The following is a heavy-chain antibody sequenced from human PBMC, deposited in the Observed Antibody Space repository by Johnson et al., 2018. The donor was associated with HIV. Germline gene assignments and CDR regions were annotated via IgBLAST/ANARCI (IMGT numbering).Heavy chain of an antibody. V-gene: IGHV3-9*01. CDR2: ISWNSGSI. J-gene: IGHJ3*02. Sequence: VQLVESGGGLVQPGRSLRLSCAASGFTFDDYAMHWVRQAPGKGLEWVSGISWNSGSIGYADSVKGRFTISRDNAKNSLYLQMNSLRAEDTALYYCAKDFRATMHAFDIWGQGTMVTVSS. CDR1: GFTFDDYA. CDR3: AKDFRATMHAFDI. D-gene: IGHD1-14*01.